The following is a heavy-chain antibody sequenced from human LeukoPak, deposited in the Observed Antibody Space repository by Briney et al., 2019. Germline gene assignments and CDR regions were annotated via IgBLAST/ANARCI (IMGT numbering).Heavy chain of an antibody. D-gene: IGHD3-22*01. CDR2: ISSSSSYI. CDR1: GFTFSSYS. CDR3: ARVMTVVQGRYYYGMDV. Sequence: GGSLRLSCAASGFTFSSYSMNWVRQAPGKGLEWVSSISSSSSYIYYADSVKGRFTISRDNAKNSLYLQMNSLRAEDTAVYYCARVMTVVQGRYYYGMDVWGQGTTVTVSS. J-gene: IGHJ6*02. V-gene: IGHV3-21*01.